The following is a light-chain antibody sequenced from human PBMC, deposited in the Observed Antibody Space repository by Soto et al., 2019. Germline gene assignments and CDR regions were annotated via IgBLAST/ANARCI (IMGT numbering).Light chain of an antibody. CDR1: SSNIGSYY. CDR3: AAWDDSLSGPV. CDR2: SNN. Sequence: QPVLTQPPSASGTPGQRVTISCSGSSSNIGSYYVYWYQQLPGTAPKLLIYSNNQRPSGVPDRFSGSKSGTSASLAISGLRSEDDADYYCAAWDDSLSGPVFGGGTKVTVL. V-gene: IGLV1-47*02. J-gene: IGLJ3*02.